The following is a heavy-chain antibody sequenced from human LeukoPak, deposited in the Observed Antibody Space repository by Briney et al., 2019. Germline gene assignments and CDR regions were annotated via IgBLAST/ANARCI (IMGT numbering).Heavy chain of an antibody. CDR3: AKAPYDYVWGSYRLTVGMDV. J-gene: IGHJ6*02. CDR2: IRYDGSNK. V-gene: IGHV3-30*02. D-gene: IGHD3-16*02. Sequence: GGSLRLSCAASGFTFSSYGMQWVRQAPGKGLEWVAFIRYDGSNKYYADSVKGRFTISRDNSKNTLYLQMNSLRAEDTAVYYCAKAPYDYVWGSYRLTVGMDVWGQGTTVTVSS. CDR1: GFTFSSYG.